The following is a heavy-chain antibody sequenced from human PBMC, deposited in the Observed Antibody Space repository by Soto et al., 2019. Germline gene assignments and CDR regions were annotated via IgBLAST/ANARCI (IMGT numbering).Heavy chain of an antibody. Sequence: GGSLRLSCSASGFTFKNFAMHWVRQAPGKGLEWVAVISYAGTNKYYADSVKGRFTMSRDDSENTVYLQMNSLRVEDTAVYFCARDRGSGLRDFDYWGQGTLVTVSS. CDR3: ARDRGSGLRDFDY. CDR1: GFTFKNFA. D-gene: IGHD6-19*01. J-gene: IGHJ4*02. V-gene: IGHV3-30-3*01. CDR2: ISYAGTNK.